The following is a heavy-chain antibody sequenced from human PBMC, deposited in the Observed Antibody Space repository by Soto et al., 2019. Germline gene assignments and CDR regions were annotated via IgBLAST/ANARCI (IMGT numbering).Heavy chain of an antibody. CDR1: GFTFSRYA. Sequence: GGALRPSGAAAGFTFSRYAMSWLHQAPGKGLEWVSAISGSGGSTYYADSVKGRFTISRDNSKNTLYLQMNSLRAEDTAVYYCAASDYYYYGMDVWGQGTTVTVSS. CDR2: ISGSGGST. V-gene: IGHV3-23*01. CDR3: AASDYYYYGMDV. J-gene: IGHJ6*02. D-gene: IGHD5-12*01.